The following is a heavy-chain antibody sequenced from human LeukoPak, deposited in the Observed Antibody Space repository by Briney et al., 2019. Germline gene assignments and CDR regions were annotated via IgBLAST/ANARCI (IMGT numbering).Heavy chain of an antibody. V-gene: IGHV1-18*01. CDR2: ISVYNGNT. J-gene: IGHJ4*02. CDR3: ARHTGSLYDFWSGYIDY. D-gene: IGHD3-3*01. CDR1: GYTFTSYG. Sequence: ASVKVSCKASGYTFTSYGISWVRQAPGQGLEWMGWISVYNGNTKYGQKFQGRVTMTTDTSTRTAYMELRSLRSDDTAVYYCARHTGSLYDFWSGYIDYWGQGTLVTVSS.